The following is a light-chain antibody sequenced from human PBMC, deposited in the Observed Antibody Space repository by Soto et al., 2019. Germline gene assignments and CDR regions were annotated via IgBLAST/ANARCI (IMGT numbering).Light chain of an antibody. CDR1: QSISTF. CDR2: GAS. V-gene: IGKV1-39*01. Sequence: DIQMTQSPSSLSASVGDRVTITCRASQSISTFLNWYQQKPGKAPKLLIYGASNLESGVPSRFSGSGSRTDFTLTISSLQPEDFATYYCQQCFSTHPLTFCGGTKVEIK. CDR3: QQCFSTHPLT. J-gene: IGKJ4*01.